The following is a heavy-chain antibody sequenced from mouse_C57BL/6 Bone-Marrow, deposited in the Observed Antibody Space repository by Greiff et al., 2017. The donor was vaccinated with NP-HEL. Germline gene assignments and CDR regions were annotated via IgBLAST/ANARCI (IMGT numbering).Heavy chain of an antibody. V-gene: IGHV1-75*01. D-gene: IGHD3-2*02. CDR3: ARLGAAQATWFAY. CDR2: IFPGSGST. J-gene: IGHJ3*01. CDR1: GYTFTDYY. Sequence: VQGVESGPELVKPGASVKISCKASGYTFTDYYINWVKQRPGQGLEWIGWIFPGSGSTYYNEKFKGKATLTVDKSSSTAYMLLSSLTSEDSAVYFCARLGAAQATWFAYWGQGTLVTVSA.